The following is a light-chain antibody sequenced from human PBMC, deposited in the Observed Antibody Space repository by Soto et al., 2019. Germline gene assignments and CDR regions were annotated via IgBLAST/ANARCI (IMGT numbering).Light chain of an antibody. V-gene: IGKV1-5*01. CDR3: LQYDNLPNLT. Sequence: GDRVTITCRASQSITNRLAWYQQKPGKAPKVLIYDASNLEYGVPSRFSGSGFGTEFILTISSLQPDDFATYYCLQYDNLPNLTFGGGTKWIS. CDR2: DAS. J-gene: IGKJ4*01. CDR1: QSITNR.